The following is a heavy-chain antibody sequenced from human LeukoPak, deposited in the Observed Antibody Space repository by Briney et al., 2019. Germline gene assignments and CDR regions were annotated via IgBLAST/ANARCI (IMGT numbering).Heavy chain of an antibody. V-gene: IGHV4-39*07. CDR2: IYYSGST. CDR3: ARDHGVVGASYFDY. D-gene: IGHD1-26*01. Sequence: SETLSLTCTVSGGSISSSSYFWAWIRQPPGMGLEWIGNIYYSGSTYYNPSLQSRVTISVDTSKNQFSLKLSSVTAADTAVYYCARDHGVVGASYFDYWGQGTLVTVSS. J-gene: IGHJ4*02. CDR1: GGSISSSSYF.